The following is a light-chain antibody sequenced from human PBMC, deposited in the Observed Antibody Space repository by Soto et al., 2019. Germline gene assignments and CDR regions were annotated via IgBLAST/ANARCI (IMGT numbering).Light chain of an antibody. CDR3: AGWDDSLHGLL. CDR2: RSN. Sequence: QSVLTQPPSASGTPGQRVTISCSGGSSNIGTNYVYWYQQLPGTAPKLLIYRSNLRPSGVPDRFSASKSGTSASLAISGLRSEDEADYFCAGWDDSLHGLLFGAGTKVTVL. CDR1: SSNIGTNY. V-gene: IGLV1-47*01. J-gene: IGLJ1*01.